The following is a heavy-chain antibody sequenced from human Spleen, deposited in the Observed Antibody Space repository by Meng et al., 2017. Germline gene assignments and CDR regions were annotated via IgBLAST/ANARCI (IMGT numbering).Heavy chain of an antibody. V-gene: IGHV4-34*01. CDR1: GGSFSGYY. Sequence: LQQWGAGLLNPSETLSLTCAVYGGSFSGYYWSWIRQPPGKGLEWIGEINHSGSTNYNPSLKSRVTISVDTSKNQFSLKLSSVTAADTAVYYCARTGSYYDSSGYYYFDYWGQGTLVTVSS. D-gene: IGHD3-22*01. CDR2: INHSGST. CDR3: ARTGSYYDSSGYYYFDY. J-gene: IGHJ4*02.